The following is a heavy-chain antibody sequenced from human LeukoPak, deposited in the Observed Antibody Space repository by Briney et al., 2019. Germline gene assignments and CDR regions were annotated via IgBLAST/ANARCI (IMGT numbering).Heavy chain of an antibody. J-gene: IGHJ3*01. D-gene: IGHD5-24*01. Sequence: GGSLRLSRAASGFTFSNAWMTWVRQAPGKGLEWVSLIGSSGGSTYYADSVKGRFTISRDNSNHTLSLQMNSLRVEDTAIYYCVKDIQLSTWGLGTMVTVSS. CDR1: GFTFSNAW. CDR3: VKDIQLST. CDR2: IGSSGGST. V-gene: IGHV3-23*01.